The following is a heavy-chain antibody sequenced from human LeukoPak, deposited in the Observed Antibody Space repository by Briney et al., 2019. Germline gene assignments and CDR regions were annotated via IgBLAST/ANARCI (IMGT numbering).Heavy chain of an antibody. CDR3: ARGGYSYGYPSRYFDY. CDR1: GFTFSSYE. V-gene: IGHV3-48*03. J-gene: IGHJ4*02. CDR2: ISSSGSTI. Sequence: GGSLRLSFAASGFTFSSYEMNWVRQAPGKGLEWVSSISSSGSTIYYADSVKGRFTISRDNAKNSLYLQMNSLRAEDTAVYYCARGGYSYGYPSRYFDYWGQGTLMTVSS. D-gene: IGHD5-18*01.